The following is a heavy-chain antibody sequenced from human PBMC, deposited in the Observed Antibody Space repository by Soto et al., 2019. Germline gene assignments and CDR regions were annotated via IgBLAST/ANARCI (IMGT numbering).Heavy chain of an antibody. Sequence: ASVKVSCKASGYSFTDYHIHWVRQAPGQGLEWLGRINPKSGGTSTAQKFQGWVTMTRDSSISTAYMELSRLRSEDTAVYYCARHYDILTGYYLDPWGQGTLVTVSS. CDR3: ARHYDILTGYYLDP. CDR2: INPKSGGT. CDR1: GYSFTDYH. D-gene: IGHD3-9*01. V-gene: IGHV1-2*04. J-gene: IGHJ5*02.